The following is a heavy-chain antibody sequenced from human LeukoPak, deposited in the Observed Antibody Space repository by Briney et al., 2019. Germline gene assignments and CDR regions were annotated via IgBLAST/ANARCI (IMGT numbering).Heavy chain of an antibody. CDR2: IYYSGST. Sequence: SETLSLTCAVYGGSFSGYYWSWIRQPPGKGLEWIGYIYYSGSTNYNPSLKSRVTISVDTSKNQFSLKLSSVTAADTAVYYCARGFGELSFWFDPWGQGTLVTVSS. V-gene: IGHV4-59*01. D-gene: IGHD3-10*01. CDR1: GGSFSGYY. J-gene: IGHJ5*02. CDR3: ARGFGELSFWFDP.